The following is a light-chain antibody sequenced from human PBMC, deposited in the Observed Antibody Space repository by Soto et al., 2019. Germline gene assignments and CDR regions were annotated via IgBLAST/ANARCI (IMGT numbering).Light chain of an antibody. V-gene: IGLV2-8*01. Sequence: QSALTQPPSASGSPGQSVTISCTGASSDVGGYNYVSWYQQRPGKAPRLIIYEVSKRPSGVPTRFSGSKSGNTASLTVSALQTEDEAVYSCSMYASSSTLAFGGGPKPPS. J-gene: IGLJ3*02. CDR3: SMYASSSTLA. CDR2: EVS. CDR1: SSDVGGYNY.